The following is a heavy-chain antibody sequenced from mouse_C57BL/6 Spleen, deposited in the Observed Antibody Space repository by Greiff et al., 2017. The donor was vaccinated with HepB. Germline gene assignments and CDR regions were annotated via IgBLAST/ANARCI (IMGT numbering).Heavy chain of an antibody. V-gene: IGHV3-6*01. CDR3: ASSNYVRYFDY. CDR2: ISYDGSN. J-gene: IGHJ2*01. D-gene: IGHD2-5*01. CDR1: GYSITSGYY. Sequence: DVQLQESGPGLVKPSQSLSLTCSVTGYSITSGYYWNWIRQFPGNKLEWMGYISYDGSNNYNPSLKNLISITRDTSKNQFFLKLNSVTTEDTATYYCASSNYVRYFDYWGQGTTLTVSS.